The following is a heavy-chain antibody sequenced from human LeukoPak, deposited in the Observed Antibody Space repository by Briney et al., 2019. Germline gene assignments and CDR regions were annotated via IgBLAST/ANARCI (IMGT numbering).Heavy chain of an antibody. CDR1: GFTFSSYW. CDR2: IKQDGSEK. Sequence: GGSLRLSCAASGFTFSSYWMSWVRQAPGKGLEWVANIKQDGSEKYYVDSVKGRFTISRDNAKNSQYLQMNSLRAEDTAVYYCASEEDDFWSGNWVDYWGQGTLVTVSS. CDR3: ASEEDDFWSGNWVDY. V-gene: IGHV3-7*01. J-gene: IGHJ4*02. D-gene: IGHD3-3*01.